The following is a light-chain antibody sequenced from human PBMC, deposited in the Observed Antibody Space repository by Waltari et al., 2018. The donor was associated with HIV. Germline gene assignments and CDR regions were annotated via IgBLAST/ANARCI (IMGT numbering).Light chain of an antibody. V-gene: IGKV3-15*01. J-gene: IGKJ1*01. Sequence: EIAMTQSPVTLSVSPGERATLSCRASQSVSSKFAWYQKKPGQAPRLLIFGASTRATGIPARFSGSGSGTQFTLTINSLQSEDFAFYYCQQYDNWPPTFGQGTRVEIK. CDR2: GAS. CDR1: QSVSSK. CDR3: QQYDNWPPT.